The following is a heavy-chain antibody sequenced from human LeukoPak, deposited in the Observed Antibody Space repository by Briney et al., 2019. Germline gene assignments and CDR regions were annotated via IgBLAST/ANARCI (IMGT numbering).Heavy chain of an antibody. J-gene: IGHJ4*02. CDR3: AKNRRASGDYAGAFDY. D-gene: IGHD4-17*01. CDR2: IGHDRNSN. V-gene: IGHV3-30*02. CDR1: GFTFSSYG. Sequence: QPGESLRLSCAAYGFTFSSYGIHWVRQAPGKGLEWVAFIGHDRNSNHYAASVKGRFTISGDNSKNTLSLQMNTLSTEDTAVYYCAKNRRASGDYAGAFDYWGQGTLVTVSS.